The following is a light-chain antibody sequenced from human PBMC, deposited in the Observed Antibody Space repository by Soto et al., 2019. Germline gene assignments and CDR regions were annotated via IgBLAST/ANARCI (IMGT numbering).Light chain of an antibody. CDR3: KQDGSSLWT. V-gene: IGKV3-20*01. Sequence: EIVLTQSPGTLSLSPWERATLSCRASQSVSSSYLAWYQQKPGQAPRLLIYGTSNRATGIPDRFSGSGSGTDFSLIISRQEPEDFSVYDCKQDGSSLWTCGQGPKVDIK. CDR1: QSVSSSY. CDR2: GTS. J-gene: IGKJ1*01.